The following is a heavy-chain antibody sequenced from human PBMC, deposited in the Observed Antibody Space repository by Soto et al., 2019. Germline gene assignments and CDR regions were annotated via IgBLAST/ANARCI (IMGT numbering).Heavy chain of an antibody. D-gene: IGHD2-15*01. CDR2: VSIGGST. Sequence: GGSLRLSCAASGFTFSSYAMGWVRQGPGKGLEWVAVVSIGGSTHYADSVRGRFTISRDNSKNTLSLQMNSLTAEDTAVYFCAKRRGAGGHFDYLGQGGLVTVSS. CDR3: AKRRGAGGHFDY. V-gene: IGHV3-23*01. CDR1: GFTFSSYA. J-gene: IGHJ4*02.